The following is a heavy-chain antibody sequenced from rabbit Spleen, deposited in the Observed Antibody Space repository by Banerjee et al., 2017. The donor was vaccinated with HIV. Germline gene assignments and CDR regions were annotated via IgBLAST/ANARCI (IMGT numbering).Heavy chain of an antibody. CDR2: IDTSDGDT. CDR3: ARNYVNAFDP. D-gene: IGHD1-1*01. Sequence: QSLEESGGDLVKPGESLTLTCTASGFSFRAGYYMCWVRQAPGKGLEWIACIDTSDGDTDYANWPKGRFTISKTSSTTVTLQMTSLTAADTATYFCARNYVNAFDPWGPGTLVTVS. J-gene: IGHJ2*01. CDR1: GFSFRAGYY. V-gene: IGHV1S40*01.